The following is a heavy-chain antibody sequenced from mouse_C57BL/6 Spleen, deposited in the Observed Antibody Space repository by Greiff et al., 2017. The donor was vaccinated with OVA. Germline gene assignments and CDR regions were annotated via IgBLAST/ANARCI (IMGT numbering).Heavy chain of an antibody. CDR2: INPYNGGT. Sequence: VQLKESGPVLVKPGASVKMSCKASGYTFTDYYMNWVKQSHGKSLEWIGVINPYNGGTSYNQKFKGKATLTVDKSSSTAYMELNSLTSEDSAVYYCARYDSSHWYFDVWGTGTTVTVSS. J-gene: IGHJ1*03. V-gene: IGHV1-19*01. CDR1: GYTFTDYY. D-gene: IGHD1-1*01. CDR3: ARYDSSHWYFDV.